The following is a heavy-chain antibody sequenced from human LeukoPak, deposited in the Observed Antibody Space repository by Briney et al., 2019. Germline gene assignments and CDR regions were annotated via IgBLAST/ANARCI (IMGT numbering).Heavy chain of an antibody. CDR2: IYYSGST. CDR1: GGSISSYY. CDR3: ARGDDYGDLGAY. D-gene: IGHD4-17*01. Sequence: PSETLSLTCTVSGGSISSYYWSWIRQPPGKGLEWIGYIYYSGSTNYNPSLKSRVTISVDTSKNQFSLKLSSVTAADTAVYYCARGDDYGDLGAYWGQGTLVTVSS. V-gene: IGHV4-59*01. J-gene: IGHJ4*02.